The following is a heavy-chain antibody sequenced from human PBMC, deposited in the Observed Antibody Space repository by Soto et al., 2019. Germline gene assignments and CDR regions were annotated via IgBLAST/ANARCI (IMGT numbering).Heavy chain of an antibody. CDR2: IYYTGST. D-gene: IGHD6-19*01. Sequence: QVQLQESGPGLVKPSETLSLTCTVSGGSISNYYWSWIRQPPGKGLEWIGYIYYTGSTNYNPSLKSLVTISVVTSENQFSLRLSSVTAADTAIYYCARGRHWLDYWGQGTLVTVSS. J-gene: IGHJ4*02. V-gene: IGHV4-59*01. CDR3: ARGRHWLDY. CDR1: GGSISNYY.